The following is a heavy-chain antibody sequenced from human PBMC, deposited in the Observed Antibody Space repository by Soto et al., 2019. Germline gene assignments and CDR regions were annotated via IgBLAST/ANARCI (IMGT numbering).Heavy chain of an antibody. J-gene: IGHJ6*02. CDR3: ARGGGYGGQYYYGMDV. CDR2: ITSSGRTI. V-gene: IGHV3-11*01. CDR1: GFTFSDYY. Sequence: PGGSLRLSCAPSGFTFSDYYMSWIRQAPGKGLEWVSYITSSGRTIFYADSVKGRFTISRDNAKNSLYLQMNSVRAEDTAVYYCARGGGYGGQYYYGMDVWGQGTTVTVSS. D-gene: IGHD3-16*01.